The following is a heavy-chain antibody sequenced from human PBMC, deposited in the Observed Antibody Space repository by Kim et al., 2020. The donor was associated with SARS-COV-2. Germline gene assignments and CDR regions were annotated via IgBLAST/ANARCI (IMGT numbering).Heavy chain of an antibody. J-gene: IGHJ6*02. CDR2: INHSGST. V-gene: IGHV4-34*01. Sequence: IGEINHSGSTNYNPSLKSRVTISVDTSKNQFSLKLSSVTAADTAVYYCVDGMDVWGQGTTVTVSS. CDR3: VDGMDV.